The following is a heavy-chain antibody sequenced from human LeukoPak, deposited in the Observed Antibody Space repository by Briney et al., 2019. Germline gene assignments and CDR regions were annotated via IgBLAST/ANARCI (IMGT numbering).Heavy chain of an antibody. J-gene: IGHJ4*02. CDR1: GFTFSSYG. D-gene: IGHD2-15*01. V-gene: IGHV3-33*01. Sequence: PGGSLRLSCAASGFTFSSYGMHWVRQAPGKGLEWVAVIWYDGSNKYYADSVKGRFTISRDNSKNTLYLQMNSLRAEDTAVYYCARVRYCSGGNCYGLFDYWDQGTLVTVSS. CDR2: IWYDGSNK. CDR3: ARVRYCSGGNCYGLFDY.